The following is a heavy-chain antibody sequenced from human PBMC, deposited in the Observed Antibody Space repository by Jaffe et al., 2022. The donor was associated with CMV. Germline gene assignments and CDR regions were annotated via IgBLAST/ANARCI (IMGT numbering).Heavy chain of an antibody. CDR3: ARGSTWFIGAYYYFDY. CDR2: IYTSGST. Sequence: QVQLQESGPGLVKPSETLSLTCTVSGGSISSFYWSWIRQPAGKGLEWIGRIYTSGSTSYNPSLKSRVTMSVDTSKNQFSLKLSSVTAADTALYYCARGSTWFIGAYYYFDYWGQGTLVTVSS. CDR1: GGSISSFY. V-gene: IGHV4-4*07. D-gene: IGHD6-13*01. J-gene: IGHJ4*02.